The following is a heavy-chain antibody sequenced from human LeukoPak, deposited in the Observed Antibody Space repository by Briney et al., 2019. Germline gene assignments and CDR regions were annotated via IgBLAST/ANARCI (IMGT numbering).Heavy chain of an antibody. Sequence: HTGGSLRLSCAASGFTFSSYAMSWVRQAPGKGLEWVSAISGSGGSTYYADSVKGRFTISRDNSKNTLYLQMNSLRAEDTAVYYCARDRYGSGTTEWGQGTLVTVSS. V-gene: IGHV3-23*01. CDR3: ARDRYGSGTTE. CDR1: GFTFSSYA. J-gene: IGHJ4*02. D-gene: IGHD3-10*01. CDR2: ISGSGGST.